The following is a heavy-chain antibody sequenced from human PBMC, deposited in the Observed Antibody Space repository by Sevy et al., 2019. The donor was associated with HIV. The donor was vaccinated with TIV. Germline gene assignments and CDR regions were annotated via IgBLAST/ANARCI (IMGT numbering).Heavy chain of an antibody. CDR2: IKRDGSEK. V-gene: IGHV3-7*03. D-gene: IGHD2-2*01. CDR1: GFTLSNYW. Sequence: GGSLRLSCAGSGFTLSNYWMSWVRQAPGKGLEWVANIKRDGSEKYYVTSVKGRFTISRDNAKNSLYLQMNSLRVEDTAVYYCARDCSSASCLWGMDVWGQGTMVTVSS. J-gene: IGHJ6*02. CDR3: ARDCSSASCLWGMDV.